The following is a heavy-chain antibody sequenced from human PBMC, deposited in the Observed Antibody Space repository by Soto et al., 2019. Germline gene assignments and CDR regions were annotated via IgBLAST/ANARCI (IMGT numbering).Heavy chain of an antibody. CDR1: GDSISSYY. Sequence: SETRSLTCTVSGDSISSYYWNWIRQSPGKELEWIGYVSFSGSTSYNPSLKSRVTISVDTSKNQFSLKLSSVTAADTAVYYCARSREMYYYDSSGYYAHWGQGTLVTVSS. J-gene: IGHJ4*02. V-gene: IGHV4-59*01. CDR3: ARSREMYYYDSSGYYAH. D-gene: IGHD3-22*01. CDR2: VSFSGST.